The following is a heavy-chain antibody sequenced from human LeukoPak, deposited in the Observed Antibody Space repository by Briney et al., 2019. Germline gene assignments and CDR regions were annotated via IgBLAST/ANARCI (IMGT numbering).Heavy chain of an antibody. V-gene: IGHV1-69*05. J-gene: IGHJ2*01. CDR1: GGTFSSYA. D-gene: IGHD5-18*01. CDR3: ARGRDTAMENWYFDL. Sequence: ASVKVSCKASGGTFSSYAISWVRQAPGQGLEWMGGIIPIFGTANSAQKFEGRVTITTDESTSTAYMELSSLRSEDTAVYYCARGRDTAMENWYFDLWGRGTLVTVSS. CDR2: IIPIFGTA.